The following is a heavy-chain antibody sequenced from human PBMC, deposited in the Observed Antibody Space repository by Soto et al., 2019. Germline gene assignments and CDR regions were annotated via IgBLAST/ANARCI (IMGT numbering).Heavy chain of an antibody. Sequence: QVQLVQSGAEVKKPGASVKVSCKASGYTFTSYGISWVRQAPGQGLEWMGWVSAYNGNTRYAQKFQGRVTLTTVTSTSTGYMELRSLRSDDTAVYYSARRSCSGGYCAFDPWGQGTLVTVSS. CDR1: GYTFTSYG. CDR2: VSAYNGNT. J-gene: IGHJ5*02. CDR3: ARRSCSGGYCAFDP. D-gene: IGHD2-15*01. V-gene: IGHV1-18*01.